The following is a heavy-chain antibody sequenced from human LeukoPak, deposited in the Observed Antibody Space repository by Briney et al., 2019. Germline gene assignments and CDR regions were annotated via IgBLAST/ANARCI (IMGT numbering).Heavy chain of an antibody. Sequence: TGGSLRLSCAASGFTFSNHGMHWVRQASGKGLEWVALIWYDGSNKEYAESVKGRFTISRDNSKNTLYLQMNSLRDEDTAVYYCARDQGTSTTAPKRKGRFDPWGQGTLVTVSS. J-gene: IGHJ5*02. V-gene: IGHV3-33*01. CDR1: GFTFSNHG. CDR3: ARDQGTSTTAPKRKGRFDP. D-gene: IGHD1-1*01. CDR2: IWYDGSNK.